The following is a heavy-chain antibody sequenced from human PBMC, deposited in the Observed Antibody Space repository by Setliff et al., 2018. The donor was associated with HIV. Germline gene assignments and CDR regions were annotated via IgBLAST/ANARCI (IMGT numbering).Heavy chain of an antibody. CDR2: IFPGDSDT. CDR1: GYNFNTDW. J-gene: IGHJ6*03. Sequence: PGESLKISCKGPGYNFNTDWIAWVRQMPGKGLEWMGSIFPGDSDTRYSPSFQGQVTISADKSISTVYLHWGSLKASDTALYYCASLRGDYVGQYFYYMDVWGKGTTVTVPS. V-gene: IGHV5-51*01. CDR3: ASLRGDYVGQYFYYMDV. D-gene: IGHD4-17*01.